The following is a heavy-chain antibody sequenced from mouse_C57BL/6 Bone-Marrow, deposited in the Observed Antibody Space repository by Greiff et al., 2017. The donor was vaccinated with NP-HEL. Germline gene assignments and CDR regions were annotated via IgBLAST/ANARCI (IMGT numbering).Heavy chain of an antibody. J-gene: IGHJ2*01. V-gene: IGHV1-59*01. CDR1: GYTFTSYW. CDR3: ASGGRGTGY. Sequence: QVQLQQPGAELVRPGTSVKLSCKASGYTFTSYWMHWVKQRPGQGLEWIGVIDPSDSYTNYNQKFKGKATLTVDTSSSTAYMQLSSLTSEDSAVYYCASGGRGTGYWGQGTTLTVSS. CDR2: IDPSDSYT.